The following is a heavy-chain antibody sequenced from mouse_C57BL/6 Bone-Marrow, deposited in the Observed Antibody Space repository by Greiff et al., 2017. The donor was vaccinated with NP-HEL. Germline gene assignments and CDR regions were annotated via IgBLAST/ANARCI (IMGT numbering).Heavy chain of an antibody. CDR3: ASHYYGSSDAMDY. CDR1: GFTFSSYA. J-gene: IGHJ4*01. D-gene: IGHD1-1*01. CDR2: ISDGGSYT. V-gene: IGHV5-4*01. Sequence: EVQRVESGGGLVKPGGSLKLSCAASGFTFSSYAMSWVRQTPEKRLEWVATISDGGSYTYYPDNVKGRFTISRDNAKNNLYLQMSHLKSEDTAMYYCASHYYGSSDAMDYWGQGTSVTVSS.